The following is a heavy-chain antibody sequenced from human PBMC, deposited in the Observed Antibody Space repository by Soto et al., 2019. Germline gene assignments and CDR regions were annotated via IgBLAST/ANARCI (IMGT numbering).Heavy chain of an antibody. CDR3: VRDLSGGDCYSC. Sequence: GASVKVSCKASGYTFTSYYMHWVRQAPGQGLEWMGIINPSGGSTSYAQKFQGRVTMTRDTSTSTVYMELSSLRSEDTAVYYCVRDLSGGDCYSCWGQGTLVTVSS. CDR1: GYTFTSYY. V-gene: IGHV1-46*01. D-gene: IGHD2-21*02. CDR2: INPSGGST. J-gene: IGHJ4*02.